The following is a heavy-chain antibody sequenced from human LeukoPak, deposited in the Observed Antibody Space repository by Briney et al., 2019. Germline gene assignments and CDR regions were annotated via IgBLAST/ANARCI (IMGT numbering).Heavy chain of an antibody. Sequence: PGGSLRLSCASSGFTFSSYEMNWVRQAPGKGLEWVSYTSSSGRTIYYADSVRGRFTISRDNAKNSVSLLMNSLRAEDTAVYYCARDLSSRGYTYGTPAFTFDIWGQGTMVTVSS. D-gene: IGHD5-18*01. CDR3: ARDLSSRGYTYGTPAFTFDI. V-gene: IGHV3-48*03. CDR2: TSSSGRTI. CDR1: GFTFSSYE. J-gene: IGHJ3*02.